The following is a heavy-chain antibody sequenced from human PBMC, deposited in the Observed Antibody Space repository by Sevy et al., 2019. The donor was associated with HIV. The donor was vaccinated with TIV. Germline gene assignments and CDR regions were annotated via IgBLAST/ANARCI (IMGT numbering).Heavy chain of an antibody. J-gene: IGHJ4*02. Sequence: GESLKISCAASGFNFNDYWMNWVRQAPGKGLEWVANINQDGSAKYYVDSAKGRFTISRDNAKNSLYLQMNSLRADDTAVYYCARDSPRITSTFSSSYVWGQGTLVTVSS. CDR1: GFNFNDYW. CDR2: INQDGSAK. V-gene: IGHV3-7*03. CDR3: ARDSPRITSTFSSSYV. D-gene: IGHD6-6*01.